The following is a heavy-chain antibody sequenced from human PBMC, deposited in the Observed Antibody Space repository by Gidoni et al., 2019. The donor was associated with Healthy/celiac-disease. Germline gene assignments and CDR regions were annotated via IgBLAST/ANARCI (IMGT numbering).Heavy chain of an antibody. V-gene: IGHV3-33*01. CDR1: GFTFSSYG. J-gene: IGHJ4*02. CDR3: AREALAGTYFDY. CDR2: IGYDGSNK. Sequence: QVQLVESGGGVVQPGRSLRLSCAASGFTFSSYGMHWVRQAPGKGLEWVAVIGYDGSNKYYADSVKGRFTISRDNSKNTLYLQMNSLRAEDTAVYYCAREALAGTYFDYWGQGTLVTVSS. D-gene: IGHD6-13*01.